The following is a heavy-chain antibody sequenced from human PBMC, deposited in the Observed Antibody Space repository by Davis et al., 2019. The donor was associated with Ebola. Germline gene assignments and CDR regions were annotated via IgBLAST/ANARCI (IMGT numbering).Heavy chain of an antibody. Sequence: GESLNISCAASGFTFSNYAMNWVRQAPGQGLEWVSAISGSSGSTYYADPVKGRFTISRDNSKNTLYLQMNSLRAVDSALYYCATQWLARGYWGQGALVTVSS. V-gene: IGHV3-23*01. CDR1: GFTFSNYA. CDR3: ATQWLARGY. J-gene: IGHJ4*02. D-gene: IGHD6-19*01. CDR2: ISGSSGST.